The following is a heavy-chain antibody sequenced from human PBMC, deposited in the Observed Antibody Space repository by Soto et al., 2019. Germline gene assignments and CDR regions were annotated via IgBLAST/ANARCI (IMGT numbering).Heavy chain of an antibody. J-gene: IGHJ4*02. CDR3: AIAWTTVSINVDY. CDR1: GYTFTSYY. CDR2: INPSGGST. Sequence: ASVKVSCQASGYTFTSYYMHWVPQAPGQGLGWMGIINPSGGSTSYAQKFQGRVTMTRDTSTSTVYIELSSLRSVDTAVYYCAIAWTTVSINVDYWGQGTLVTVSS. V-gene: IGHV1-46*01. D-gene: IGHD4-17*01.